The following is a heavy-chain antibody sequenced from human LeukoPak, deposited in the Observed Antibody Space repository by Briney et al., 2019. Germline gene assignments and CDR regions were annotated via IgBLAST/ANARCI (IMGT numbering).Heavy chain of an antibody. J-gene: IGHJ3*02. CDR1: GGSVSSYY. CDR2: IYYNGIT. Sequence: PSETLSLTCTISGGSVSSYYWSWIRQPPGKGLEWIGYIYYNGITNHNPSLKSRVTMLVDTSRNQFSLKLSSVTAADTAVYYCARPGTPATSTGYYVDPFDIWGLGTMVTVSA. CDR3: ARPGTPATSTGYYVDPFDI. D-gene: IGHD3-22*01. V-gene: IGHV4-59*08.